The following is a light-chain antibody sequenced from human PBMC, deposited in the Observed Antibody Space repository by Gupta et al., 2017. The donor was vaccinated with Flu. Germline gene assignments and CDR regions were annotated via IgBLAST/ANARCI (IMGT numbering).Light chain of an antibody. J-gene: IGLJ2*01. V-gene: IGLV6-57*01. CDR2: EEN. CDR1: SGSIATTY. CDR3: QSYDSLTRDVV. Sequence: NFMLTQPHSVSESPGKTVTISCTRTSGSIATTYVQWYQQRPGSSPTPVIYEENRRLSGAPDRFSFSIASASTSASRIIFVLNTEDEADDDCQSYDSLTRDVVFGGGTRLTVL.